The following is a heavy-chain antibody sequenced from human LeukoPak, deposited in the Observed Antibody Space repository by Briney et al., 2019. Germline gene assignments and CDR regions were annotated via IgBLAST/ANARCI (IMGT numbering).Heavy chain of an antibody. CDR3: ARHVGSLYYGSGSQNYYYYYYMDV. D-gene: IGHD3-10*01. J-gene: IGHJ6*03. V-gene: IGHV4-34*01. CDR1: GGSFSGYY. CDR2: IKHSGST. Sequence: PSETLSPTCAVYGGSFSGYYWSWIRQTPGKGLEWIREIKHSGSTNYNPSLKSRVTISVDTSKNQFSLKLSSVTAADTAVYYCARHVGSLYYGSGSQNYYYYYYMDVWGKGTTVTISS.